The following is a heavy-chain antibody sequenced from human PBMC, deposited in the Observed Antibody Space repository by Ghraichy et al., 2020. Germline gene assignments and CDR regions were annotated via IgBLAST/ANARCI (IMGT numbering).Heavy chain of an antibody. V-gene: IGHV3-11*05. CDR3: ARVVYSGSYRWFDP. Sequence: GSLRLSCAASGFTFSDYYMSWIRQAPGKGLEWVSYISSSSSYTNYADSVKGRFTISRDNAKNSLYLQMNSLRAEDTAVYYCARVVYSGSYRWFDPWGQGTLVTVSS. CDR2: ISSSSSYT. D-gene: IGHD1-26*01. J-gene: IGHJ5*02. CDR1: GFTFSDYY.